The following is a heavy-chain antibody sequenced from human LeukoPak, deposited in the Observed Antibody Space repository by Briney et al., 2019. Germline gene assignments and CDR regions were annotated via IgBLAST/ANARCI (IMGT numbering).Heavy chain of an antibody. V-gene: IGHV6-1*01. J-gene: IGHJ4*02. CDR2: RYYRSKWYN. CDR1: GDSVSSNSAA. CDR3: ARAPISSSSGYAFFDY. Sequence: SQTLSLTCAISGDSVSSNSAAWNWIRQSPSRGLEWLGRRYYRSKWYNDYAVSVKSRITINPDTSKNQFSLQLNSVTPEDTAVYYCARAPISSSSGYAFFDYWGQGTLVTVSS. D-gene: IGHD3-22*01.